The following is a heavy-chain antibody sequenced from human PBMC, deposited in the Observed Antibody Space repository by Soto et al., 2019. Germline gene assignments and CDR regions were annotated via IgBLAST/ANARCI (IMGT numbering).Heavy chain of an antibody. J-gene: IGHJ4*02. D-gene: IGHD6-6*01. CDR1: GFTFSSYS. V-gene: IGHV3-21*01. CDR2: ISSSSYI. CDR3: ARGSSYSSSSEDY. Sequence: SMRLSCAASGFTFSSYSMNWVRQAPGKGLEWVSSISSSSYIYYADSVKGRFTISRDNAKNSLYLQMNSLRAEDTAVYYCARGSSYSSSSEDYWGQGTLVTVSS.